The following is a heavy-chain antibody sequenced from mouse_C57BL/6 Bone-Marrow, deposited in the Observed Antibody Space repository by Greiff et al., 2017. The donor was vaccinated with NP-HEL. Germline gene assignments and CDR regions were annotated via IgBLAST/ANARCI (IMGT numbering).Heavy chain of an antibody. Sequence: EVMLVESGGDLVKPGGSLKLSCAASGFTFSSYGMSWVRQTPDKRLEWVATISSGGSYTYYPDSVKGRFTISRDNAKNTLYLQMSSLKSEDTAMYYCARRDYGSSYKAWFAYWGQGTLVTVSA. CDR1: GFTFSSYG. J-gene: IGHJ3*01. D-gene: IGHD1-1*01. CDR3: ARRDYGSSYKAWFAY. V-gene: IGHV5-6*02. CDR2: ISSGGSYT.